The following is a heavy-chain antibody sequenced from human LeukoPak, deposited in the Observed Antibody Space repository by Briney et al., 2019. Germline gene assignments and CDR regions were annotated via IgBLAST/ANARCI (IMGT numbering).Heavy chain of an antibody. CDR3: ARSPRERVWFGELN. V-gene: IGHV1-2*02. CDR1: GYTFTGYY. CDR2: INPNSGGT. D-gene: IGHD3-10*01. Sequence: ASVKVSCKASGYTFTGYYMHWVRQAPGQGLEWMGWINPNSGGTNYAQKLQGRVTMTTDTSTSTAYMELRSLRSDDTAVYYCARSPRERVWFGELNWGQGTLVTVSS. J-gene: IGHJ4*02.